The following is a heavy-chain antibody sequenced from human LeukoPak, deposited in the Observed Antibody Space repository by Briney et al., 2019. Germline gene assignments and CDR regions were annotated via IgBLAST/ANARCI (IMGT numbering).Heavy chain of an antibody. CDR3: AKDRSSSWTWTIDY. J-gene: IGHJ4*02. CDR2: ISYDGSNE. D-gene: IGHD6-13*01. CDR1: GFTFSSYG. V-gene: IGHV3-30*18. Sequence: GGSLRLSCAASGFTFSSYGMHWVRQAPGKGLEWVALISYDGSNEYYADSVKGRFTISRDKSKNTLYLQMNSLRAEDTAAYYCAKDRSSSWTWTIDYWGQGTLVTVSS.